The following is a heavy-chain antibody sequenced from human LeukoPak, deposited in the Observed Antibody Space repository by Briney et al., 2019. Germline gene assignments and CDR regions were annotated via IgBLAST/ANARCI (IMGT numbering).Heavy chain of an antibody. CDR2: ISSSSSYI. V-gene: IGHV3-21*01. J-gene: IGHJ3*02. D-gene: IGHD6-13*01. CDR3: ARFLAAAGNDAFDI. CDR1: GFTFSSYS. Sequence: GGSLRLSCAASGFTFSSYSMNWVRQAPGKGLEWVLSISSSSSYIYYADSVKGRFTISRDNAKNSLYLQMNSLRAEDTAVYYCARFLAAAGNDAFDIWGQGTMVTVSS.